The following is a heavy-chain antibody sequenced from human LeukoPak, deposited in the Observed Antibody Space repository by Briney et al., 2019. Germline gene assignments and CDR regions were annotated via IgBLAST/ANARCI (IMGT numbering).Heavy chain of an antibody. D-gene: IGHD5-18*01. Sequence: SETLSLTCAVYGGSFSGYYWSWIRQPPGKGLEWIGEINHSGSTNYNPSLKSRVTISVDTSKNQFSLKLSSVTAADTAVYYCARYSYGSSWYYYYYYYMDVWGKGTTVTVSS. CDR1: GGSFSGYY. V-gene: IGHV4-34*01. CDR2: INHSGST. J-gene: IGHJ6*03. CDR3: ARYSYGSSWYYYYYYYMDV.